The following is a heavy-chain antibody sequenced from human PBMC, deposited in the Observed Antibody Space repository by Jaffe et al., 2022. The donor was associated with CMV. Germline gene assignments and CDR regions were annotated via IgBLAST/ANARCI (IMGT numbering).Heavy chain of an antibody. Sequence: EVQLVESGGGLVQPGGSLRLSCAASGFTFSSYWMSWVRQAPGKGLEWVANIKQDGSEKYYVDSVKGRFTISRDNAKNSLYLQMNSLRAEDTAVYYCAREPKVGAAAGTDAFDIWGQGTMVTVSS. J-gene: IGHJ3*02. CDR1: GFTFSSYW. CDR2: IKQDGSEK. CDR3: AREPKVGAAAGTDAFDI. D-gene: IGHD6-13*01. V-gene: IGHV3-7*01.